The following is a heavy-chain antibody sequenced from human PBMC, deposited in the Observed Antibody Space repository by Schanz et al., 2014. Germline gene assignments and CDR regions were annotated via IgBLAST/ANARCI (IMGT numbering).Heavy chain of an antibody. Sequence: QVQLQESGPGLVEPSQTLSLTCTVSGDSISSAYWSWIRQHPGKGLEWIGFIYYRGNTYYNPSLKSRVSISLDPSKTQFFLNLNSLTAADTAVYYCARARGYNYGHFDYWGLGTLVTVSS. CDR3: ARARGYNYGHFDY. J-gene: IGHJ4*01. CDR1: GDSISSAY. V-gene: IGHV4-31*03. D-gene: IGHD5-18*01. CDR2: IYYRGNT.